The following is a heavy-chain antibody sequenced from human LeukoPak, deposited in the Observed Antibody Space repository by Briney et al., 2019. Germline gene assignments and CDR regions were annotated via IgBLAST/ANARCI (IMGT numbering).Heavy chain of an antibody. CDR1: GFTSTTYS. J-gene: IGHJ4*02. D-gene: IGHD3-22*01. Sequence: GGSLRLSCAPSGFTSTTYSMNWVRQAPGKGLEWGSSISSTSSYIYYADSVKGRFTISRDNAKNSLYLQMNSLRAEDTAVYYCARGISGTSGYYFRGLDYWGQGTLVTVSS. CDR3: ARGISGTSGYYFRGLDY. V-gene: IGHV3-21*01. CDR2: ISSTSSYI.